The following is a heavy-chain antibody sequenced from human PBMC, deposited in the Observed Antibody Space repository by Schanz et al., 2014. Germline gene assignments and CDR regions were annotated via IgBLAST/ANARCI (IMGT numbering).Heavy chain of an antibody. CDR1: GFTFSTFA. V-gene: IGHV3-64D*06. Sequence: EVQLLESGGGLVQPGGSLRLSCAASGFTFSTFAMHWVRQAPGKGLEYISAISNNGDSTYYADSVKGRFTISRDNSKNTLFLQMRSLRVDDMAVYYCGRAGTGMAGWYFELWGHGTLVTVSS. CDR3: GRAGTGMAGWYFEL. D-gene: IGHD5-18*01. J-gene: IGHJ2*01. CDR2: ISNNGDST.